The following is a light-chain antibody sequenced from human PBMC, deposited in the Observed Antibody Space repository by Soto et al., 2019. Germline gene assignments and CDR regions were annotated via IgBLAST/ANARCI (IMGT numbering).Light chain of an antibody. CDR1: SSNLGAPYD. J-gene: IGLJ1*01. CDR3: SSYAGSDYPYV. Sequence: QSALTQPPSVSGAPGQTVIISCSGSSSNLGAPYDVNWFRQLPGTVPRLLIYGNNNRPSGVPDRFSGSKSGNTASLTVSGLQAEDEGDYYCSSYAGSDYPYVFGTGTKVTVL. CDR2: GNN. V-gene: IGLV1-40*01.